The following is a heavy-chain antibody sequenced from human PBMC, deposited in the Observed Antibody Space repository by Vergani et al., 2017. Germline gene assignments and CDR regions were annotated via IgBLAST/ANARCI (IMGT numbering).Heavy chain of an antibody. D-gene: IGHD6-19*01. V-gene: IGHV4-39*01. Sequence: QLQLQDSGPGLVRPSETLSLTCTVPGGSININSYYWGWIRQPPGKGLEWIASIYYIGSTYYNPSLKSRVTISVDTSKNQFSLRLTSVTAADTAVYYCARLPRGSGPDYWGQGTLVTVSS. J-gene: IGHJ4*02. CDR2: IYYIGST. CDR1: GGSININSYY. CDR3: ARLPRGSGPDY.